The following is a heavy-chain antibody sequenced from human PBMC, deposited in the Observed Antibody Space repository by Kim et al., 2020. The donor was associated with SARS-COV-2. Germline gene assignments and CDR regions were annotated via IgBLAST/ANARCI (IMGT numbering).Heavy chain of an antibody. D-gene: IGHD4-17*01. CDR3: SKDPNGHYIGAFDS. Sequence: YAASVKGRFTISRDNFKNTLFLQRNNLRAEDTALYYCSKDPNGHYIGAFDSWGQGTLVTVSS. V-gene: IGHV3-23*05. J-gene: IGHJ5*01.